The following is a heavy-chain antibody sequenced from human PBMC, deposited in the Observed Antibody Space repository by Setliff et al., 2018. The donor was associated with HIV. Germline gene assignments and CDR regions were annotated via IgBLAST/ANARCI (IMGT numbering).Heavy chain of an antibody. V-gene: IGHV4-30-4*08. Sequence: PSETLSLTCSVSGDSISSGGHYWSWIRQSPGKGLEWIGYIHYSGSTYFNPSLKSRVGISTDTSKNQFSLKLTSVTAADTAVYYCASRDTSRYFDDYWGQGTLVTVSS. CDR1: GDSISSGGHY. CDR2: IHYSGST. J-gene: IGHJ4*02. D-gene: IGHD3-22*01. CDR3: ASRDTSRYFDDY.